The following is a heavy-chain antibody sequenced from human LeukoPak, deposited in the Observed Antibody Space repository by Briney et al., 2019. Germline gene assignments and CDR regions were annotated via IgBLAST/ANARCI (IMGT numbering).Heavy chain of an antibody. D-gene: IGHD4-17*01. CDR2: IYPGDSDT. CDR1: GYTFTSYD. CDR3: AIHRTTVSFPNAFDI. Sequence: KVSCKASGYTFTSYDINWVRQATGQGLEWMGIIYPGDSDTRYSPSFQGQVTTSADKSISTAYLQWSSLKASDTAMYYCAIHRTTVSFPNAFDIWGQGTMVTVSS. V-gene: IGHV5-51*01. J-gene: IGHJ3*02.